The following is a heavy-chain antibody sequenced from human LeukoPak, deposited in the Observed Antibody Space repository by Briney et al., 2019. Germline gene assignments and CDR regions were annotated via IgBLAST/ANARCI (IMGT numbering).Heavy chain of an antibody. CDR1: GGSISSYY. V-gene: IGHV4-4*07. CDR2: IYTSGST. CDR3: ARGTLVVPAAIHPVDYYYYMDV. Sequence: SETLTLTCTVSGGSISSYYWSWIRQPAGKGLEWIGRIYTSGSTNYNTSLKSRVTMSVDTSKNQFSLKLSSVTAADTAVYYCARGTLVVPAAIHPVDYYYYMDVWGKGTTVTVSS. J-gene: IGHJ6*03. D-gene: IGHD2-2*02.